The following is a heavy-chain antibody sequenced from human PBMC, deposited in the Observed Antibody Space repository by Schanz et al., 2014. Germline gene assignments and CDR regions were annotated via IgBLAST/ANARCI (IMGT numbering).Heavy chain of an antibody. CDR2: ITGSGSKT. D-gene: IGHD5-18*01. J-gene: IGHJ4*02. V-gene: IGHV3-NL1*01. Sequence: VQLVESGGGLVQPGRSLRLSCAASGFTLSGYGLHWVRQAPGKGLEWVSAITGSGSKTYYADSVKGRFTISRDNAKNTFYLHMNSLRNEDTAVYFCAKDRGDGYSNGIFQYWGLGTLVTVSS. CDR3: AKDRGDGYSNGIFQY. CDR1: GFTLSGYG.